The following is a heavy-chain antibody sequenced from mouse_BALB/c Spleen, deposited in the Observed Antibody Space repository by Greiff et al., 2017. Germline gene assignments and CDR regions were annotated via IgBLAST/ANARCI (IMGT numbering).Heavy chain of an antibody. CDR3: ASYRYDALDY. V-gene: IGHV5-6*01. J-gene: IGHJ2*01. Sequence: EVQLVESGGDLVKPGGSLKLSCAASGFTFSSYGMPWVRQTPDKRLEWVATISSGGSYTYYPDSVKGRFTISRDNAKNTLYLQMSSLKSEDTAKYYCASYRYDALDYWGQGTTLTVSS. CDR1: GFTFSSYG. D-gene: IGHD2-14*01. CDR2: ISSGGSYT.